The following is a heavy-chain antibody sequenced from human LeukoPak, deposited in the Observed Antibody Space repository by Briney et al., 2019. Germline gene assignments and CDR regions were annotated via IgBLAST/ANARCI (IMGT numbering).Heavy chain of an antibody. Sequence: GASVKVSCKASGYTFTGYYMHWVRQAPGQGLEWMGWMNPNSGNTGYAQKFQGRVTMTRNTSISTAYMELSSLRSEDAAMYYCARRRDSSSWYLAFDIWGQGTMVTVSS. J-gene: IGHJ3*02. CDR2: MNPNSGNT. D-gene: IGHD6-13*01. CDR1: GYTFTGYY. CDR3: ARRRDSSSWYLAFDI. V-gene: IGHV1-8*02.